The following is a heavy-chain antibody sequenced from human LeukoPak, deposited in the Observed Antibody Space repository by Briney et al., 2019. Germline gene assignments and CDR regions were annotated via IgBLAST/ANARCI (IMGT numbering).Heavy chain of an antibody. CDR1: GGSTSSYF. V-gene: IGHV4-59*08. D-gene: IGHD6-19*01. J-gene: IGHJ4*02. Sequence: SETLSLTCTVSGGSTSSYFWSWIRQPPGKGLEYIAYSDYSGTTNYNPSLKSRVTISVDTSKNQLSLRLSSVTAADTAVYYCARLGSGWAPFDYWGQGTLVTVSS. CDR3: ARLGSGWAPFDY. CDR2: SDYSGTT.